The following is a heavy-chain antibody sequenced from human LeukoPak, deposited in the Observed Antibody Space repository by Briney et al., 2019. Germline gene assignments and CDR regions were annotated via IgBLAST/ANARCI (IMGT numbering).Heavy chain of an antibody. D-gene: IGHD6-19*01. Sequence: SGTLSLTCAVSGGSISSSNWWSWVRQPPGKGLEWIGEIYHSGSTNYNPSLKSRVTISVDKSKNQFSLKLSSVTAADTAVYYCAARRVQWLPYVDYWGQGTLVTVSS. CDR2: IYHSGST. CDR3: AARRVQWLPYVDY. J-gene: IGHJ4*02. CDR1: GGSISSSNW. V-gene: IGHV4-4*02.